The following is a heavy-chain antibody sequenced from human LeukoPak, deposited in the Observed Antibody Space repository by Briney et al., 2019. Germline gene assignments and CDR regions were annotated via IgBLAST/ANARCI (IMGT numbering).Heavy chain of an antibody. V-gene: IGHV4-34*01. CDR2: INHSGST. CDR3: ARLPAGSSGSYGDY. D-gene: IGHD3-10*01. CDR1: GGSFSGYY. Sequence: KPSETLSLTCAVYGGSFSGYYWSWIRQPPGKGLEWIGEINHSGSTHYNPSLKSRVTISVDTSKNQFSLKLSSVTAADTAVYYCARLPAGSSGSYGDYWGQGTLVTVSS. J-gene: IGHJ4*02.